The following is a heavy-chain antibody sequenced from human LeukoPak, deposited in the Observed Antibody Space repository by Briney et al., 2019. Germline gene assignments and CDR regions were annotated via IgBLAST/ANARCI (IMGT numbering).Heavy chain of an antibody. J-gene: IGHJ4*02. Sequence: GGSLRLSCAASGFSFSSYSMNLVRQAPGKGLEWVSSITSSSSYIYYGDSVKGRFTISRDNAKNSLYLQMNSLRAEDTAVYYCARDRGGYCGSTICHPYDYWGQGTLVTVSS. CDR3: ARDRGGYCGSTICHPYDY. D-gene: IGHD2-2*03. CDR2: ITSSSSYI. CDR1: GFSFSSYS. V-gene: IGHV3-21*01.